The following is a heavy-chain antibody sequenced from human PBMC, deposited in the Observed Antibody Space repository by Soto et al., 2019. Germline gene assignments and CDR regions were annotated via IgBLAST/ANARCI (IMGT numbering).Heavy chain of an antibody. Sequence: GGSLRLSCAASGFTFSGSAMHWVRQASGKGLEWVGRIRSKTNNYATAYAASVKGRFTISRDDSKNTVYLQMNSLKTEDTAVYYCSRLVGATSSFDYWGQGTLVTVPQ. V-gene: IGHV3-73*01. CDR3: SRLVGATSSFDY. J-gene: IGHJ4*02. CDR2: IRSKTNNYAT. CDR1: GFTFSGSA. D-gene: IGHD1-26*01.